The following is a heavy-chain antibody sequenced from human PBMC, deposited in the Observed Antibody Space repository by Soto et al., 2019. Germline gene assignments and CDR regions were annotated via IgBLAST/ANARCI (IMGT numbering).Heavy chain of an antibody. CDR1: GFTFSSYE. V-gene: IGHV3-48*03. CDR3: ARASIAAAGMAFDY. J-gene: IGHJ4*02. CDR2: ISSSGSTI. Sequence: PGGSLRLSCAASGFTFSSYEMNWVRQAPGKGLEWVSYISSSGSTIYYADSVKGRFTISRDNAKNSLYLQMNSLRAEDTAVYYCARASIAAAGMAFDYWGRGTLVTVSS. D-gene: IGHD6-13*01.